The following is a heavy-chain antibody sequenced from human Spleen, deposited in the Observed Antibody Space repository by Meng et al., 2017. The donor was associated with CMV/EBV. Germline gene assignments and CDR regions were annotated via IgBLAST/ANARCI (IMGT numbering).Heavy chain of an antibody. CDR3: ARDAKLLTTIHHYYGMDV. Sequence: ASVKVSCKASGYTFTGYYMNWVRQAPGQGLEWMGWISAYHGNTHYAQKYQGRVTMTTDTSTSTAYMELRSLRSDDTAVYYCARDAKLLTTIHHYYGMDVWGQGTTVTVSS. J-gene: IGHJ6*02. D-gene: IGHD2-15*01. CDR1: GYTFTGYY. CDR2: ISAYHGNT. V-gene: IGHV1-18*04.